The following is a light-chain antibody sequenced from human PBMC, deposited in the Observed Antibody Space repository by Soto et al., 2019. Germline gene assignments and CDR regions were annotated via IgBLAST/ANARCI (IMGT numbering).Light chain of an antibody. CDR2: GAS. V-gene: IGKV3-20*01. Sequence: EIVLTQSPGTLSLSPGERATLSCRASQSVSSSYLAWYQQKPGQAPRPLIYGASSRAIVIPDRFSGSGSGTDFTLTISRLEPEDFAVYYCQQYGSSPLTFGQATKVEIK. CDR1: QSVSSSY. CDR3: QQYGSSPLT. J-gene: IGKJ1*01.